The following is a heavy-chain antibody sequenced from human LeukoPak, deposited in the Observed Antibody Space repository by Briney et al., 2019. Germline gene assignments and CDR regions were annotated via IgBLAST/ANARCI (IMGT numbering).Heavy chain of an antibody. CDR3: ARRVVGGTDYFDY. CDR1: GFAFGTYW. J-gene: IGHJ4*02. D-gene: IGHD1-26*01. V-gene: IGHV3-7*01. CDR2: IKIDGTEK. Sequence: GGSLRLSCAACGFAFGTYWMTWVRQAPGKGLEWVANIKIDGTEKRYADSVKGRFTISRDNAKNSLYLQMSSLRAEDTAVYYCARRVVGGTDYFDYWGQGTLVTVSS.